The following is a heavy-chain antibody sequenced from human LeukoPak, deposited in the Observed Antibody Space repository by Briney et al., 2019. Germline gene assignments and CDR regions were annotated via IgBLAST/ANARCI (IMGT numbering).Heavy chain of an antibody. V-gene: IGHV1-18*01. Sequence: ASVKVSCKASGYTFTSYGISWVRQAPGQGLEWMEWISAYNGNTNYAQKLQGRVTMTTDTSTSTAYKELRSLRSDDTAVYYCVLYYYEPDAFDIWGQGTMVTVSS. D-gene: IGHD3-22*01. CDR1: GYTFTSYG. CDR3: VLYYYEPDAFDI. CDR2: ISAYNGNT. J-gene: IGHJ3*02.